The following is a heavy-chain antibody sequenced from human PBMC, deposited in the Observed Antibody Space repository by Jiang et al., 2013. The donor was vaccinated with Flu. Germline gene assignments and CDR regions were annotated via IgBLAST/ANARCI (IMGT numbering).Heavy chain of an antibody. V-gene: IGHV3-30*18. J-gene: IGHJ3*01. CDR2: ISYDGSNK. D-gene: IGHD3-3*01. Sequence: SLRLSCAASGFTFSSYGMHWVRQAPGKGLEWVAVISYDGSNKYYADSVKGRFTISRDNSKNTLYLQMNSLRAEDTAVYYCAKDVAPRDYDFWSGYLFWGQGTMVTVSS. CDR3: AKDVAPRDYDFWSGYLF. CDR1: GFTFSSYG.